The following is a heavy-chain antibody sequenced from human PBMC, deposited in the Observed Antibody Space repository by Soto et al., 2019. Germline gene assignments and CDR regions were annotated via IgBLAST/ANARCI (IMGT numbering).Heavy chain of an antibody. CDR3: ARDYISIFGVVTLLHYFDY. V-gene: IGHV1-18*01. CDR1: GYTFTSYG. CDR2: ISAYNGNT. Sequence: GASVKVSCKASGYTFTSYGISWVRQAPGQGLEWMGWISAYNGNTNYAQKLQGRVTMTTDTSTSTAYMELRSLRSDDTAVYYCARDYISIFGVVTLLHYFDYWGQGTLVTVSS. D-gene: IGHD3-3*01. J-gene: IGHJ4*02.